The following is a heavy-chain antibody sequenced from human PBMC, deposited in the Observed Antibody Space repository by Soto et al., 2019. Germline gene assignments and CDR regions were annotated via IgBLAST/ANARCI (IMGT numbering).Heavy chain of an antibody. J-gene: IGHJ4*02. CDR1: GDSFSAHA. CDR2: IIPIFGTR. CDR3: ARDSGYDFWSGSFRVHYFDY. D-gene: IGHD3-3*01. V-gene: IGHV1-69*06. Sequence: QVQLVQSGAEVKKPGSSVKVSCKASGDSFSAHAVSWVRQAPGQGLEWMGAIIPIFGTRHYAQKFQGRVTITADKSTSTAYMELSSLRSEATAIYYCARDSGYDFWSGSFRVHYFDYWGQGTLVNVSS.